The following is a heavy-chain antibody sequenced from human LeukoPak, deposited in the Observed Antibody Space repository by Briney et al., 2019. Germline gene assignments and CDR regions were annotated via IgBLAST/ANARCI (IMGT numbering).Heavy chain of an antibody. J-gene: IGHJ6*03. Sequence: PSETLSLTCAVYGGSFSGYYWSWIRQPPGKGLEWIGEINHSGSTNYNPSLKSRVTISVDTSKNQFSLKLSSVTAADTAVYYCARGISWYYYDSSGYYPLYYYYYKDVWGKGTTVTVSS. CDR3: ARGISWYYYDSSGYYPLYYYYYKDV. V-gene: IGHV4-34*01. CDR1: GGSFSGYY. CDR2: INHSGST. D-gene: IGHD3-22*01.